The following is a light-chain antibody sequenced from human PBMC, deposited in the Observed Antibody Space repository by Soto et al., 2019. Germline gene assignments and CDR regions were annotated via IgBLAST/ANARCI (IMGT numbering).Light chain of an antibody. J-gene: IGLJ1*01. CDR2: DVT. CDR1: SSTVGGYNY. Sequence: SWLPQPASVSGSPGQPIPFSCPGTSSTVGGYNYVSWYQQQPGKAPKFMIYDVTNRPSGVSNRFSGSKSGNTASLTISGLQAEDEADYYCCSYTTSNTRQIVFGTGTKVTVL. V-gene: IGLV2-14*03. CDR3: CSYTTSNTRQIV.